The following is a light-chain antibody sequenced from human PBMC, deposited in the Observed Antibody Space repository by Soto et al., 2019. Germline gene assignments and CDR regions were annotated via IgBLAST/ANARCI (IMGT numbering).Light chain of an antibody. CDR1: QSVTTY. CDR3: QQSFSEPPLS. Sequence: DLQLTQSPSSLSASVGDRVTITCRASQSVTTYLNWYQQKPGKPPKLLIFAASSLQDGVPSRFSGSGSGTVFTLTINSLHPEDFATYYCQQSFSEPPLSFGGGTRVDFK. CDR2: AAS. V-gene: IGKV1-39*01. J-gene: IGKJ4*01.